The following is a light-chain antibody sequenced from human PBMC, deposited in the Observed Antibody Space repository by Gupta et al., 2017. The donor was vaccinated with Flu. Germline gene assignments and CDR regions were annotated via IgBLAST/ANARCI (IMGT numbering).Light chain of an antibody. Sequence: VTISCTGTSSDVGGYNYVSWFQQHPGKAPKLMIYDDNKRPSGVPDRFSGSKSGNTASLTISGLQAEDEADYYCCSYAGSYTFYVFGTGTKVTVL. J-gene: IGLJ1*01. V-gene: IGLV2-11*01. CDR3: CSYAGSYTFYV. CDR2: DDN. CDR1: SSDVGGYNY.